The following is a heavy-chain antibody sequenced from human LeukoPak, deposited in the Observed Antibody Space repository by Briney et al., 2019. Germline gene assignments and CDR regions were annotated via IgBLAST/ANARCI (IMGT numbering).Heavy chain of an antibody. V-gene: IGHV3-23*01. J-gene: IGHJ4*02. CDR2: ISGSGGST. D-gene: IGHD2-2*01. CDR1: GFTFSSYA. Sequence: GGSLRLSCAASGFTFSSYAMSWVRQAPGKGLEWVSAISGSGGSTYYADSVKGRFTISRDNSKNTLYLQMNSLRAEDTAVYYCAKADTIVVVPAATDYWGQGTLVTVSS. CDR3: AKADTIVVVPAATDY.